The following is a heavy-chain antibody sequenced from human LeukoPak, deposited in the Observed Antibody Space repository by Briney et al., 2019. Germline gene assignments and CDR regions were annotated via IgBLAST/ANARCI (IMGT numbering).Heavy chain of an antibody. CDR2: MNPNSGNT. CDR3: ARGQGGRYYYYYYGMDV. D-gene: IGHD2-15*01. CDR1: GYTFTSYD. J-gene: IGHJ6*02. V-gene: IGHV1-8*01. Sequence: ASVKVSCKASGYTFTSYDINWVRQATGQGLEWMGWMNPNSGNTGYAQKFQGRVTMTRNTSISTAYMELSSLRSEDTAVYYCARGQGGRYYYYYYGMDVWGQGTTVTVSS.